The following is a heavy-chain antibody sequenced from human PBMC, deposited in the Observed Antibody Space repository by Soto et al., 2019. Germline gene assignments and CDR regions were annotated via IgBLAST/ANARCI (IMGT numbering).Heavy chain of an antibody. CDR3: ARVPYY. J-gene: IGHJ4*02. CDR1: CGSISRGAYS. CDR2: IYHSGST. Sequence: PSETLSLTCAVSCGSISRGAYSWSWIRQPPGKGLEWIGYIYHSGSTYYNPSLKSRVTISVDRSKNQFSLKLSSVTAADTAVYYCARVPYYWGQGTLVTVSS. V-gene: IGHV4-30-2*01.